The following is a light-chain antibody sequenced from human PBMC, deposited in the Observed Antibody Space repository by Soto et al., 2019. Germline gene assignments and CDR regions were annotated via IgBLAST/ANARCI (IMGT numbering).Light chain of an antibody. V-gene: IGKV1-39*01. CDR2: AAS. CDR1: QSISSY. Sequence: DIHMTQSPSSLSVSVGDRVTITCRASQSISSYLNWYQQKPGKAPKLLIYAASTLESGVPSRFSATVSGTEFSLTITSLQPEDFATYYCQQLFDSPITFGQGTRLEIK. CDR3: QQLFDSPIT. J-gene: IGKJ5*01.